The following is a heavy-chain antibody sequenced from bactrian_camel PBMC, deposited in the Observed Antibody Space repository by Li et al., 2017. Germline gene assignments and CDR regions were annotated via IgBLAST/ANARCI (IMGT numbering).Heavy chain of an antibody. CDR3: AARGPYCYTKLSVRDFTY. CDR2: IDDNGVT. D-gene: IGHD2*01. Sequence: VQLVESGGGSVQAGGSLRLSCKASGGIFSDHMGWFRQAPGKEREGVAVIDDNGVTTYADSVKGRFTISRDNAKNTVYLQMNSLKPEDTAMYYCAARGPYCYTKLSVRDFTYWGQGTQVTVS. V-gene: IGHV3S53*01. CDR1: GGIFSDH. J-gene: IGHJ6*01.